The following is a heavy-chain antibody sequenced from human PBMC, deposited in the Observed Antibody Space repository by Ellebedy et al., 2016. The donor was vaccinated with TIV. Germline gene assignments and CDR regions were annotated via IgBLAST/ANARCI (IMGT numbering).Heavy chain of an antibody. CDR3: ARGDLWGIAGPGTVDY. D-gene: IGHD6-19*01. Sequence: GESLKISCAASGFTFSSYAIHWVRQAPGKGLEWVSFISFDGTSKYYADSVKGRFTITRDNSKNTLYLQMNSLRAEDTAVYYCARGDLWGIAGPGTVDYWGQGTLVTVSS. V-gene: IGHV3-30-3*01. J-gene: IGHJ4*02. CDR1: GFTFSSYA. CDR2: ISFDGTSK.